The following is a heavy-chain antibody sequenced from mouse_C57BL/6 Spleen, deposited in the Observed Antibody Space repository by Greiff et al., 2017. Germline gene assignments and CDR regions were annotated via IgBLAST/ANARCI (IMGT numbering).Heavy chain of an antibody. J-gene: IGHJ1*03. CDR3: ARAYYSNYWYFDV. Sequence: QVHVKQSGPGLVAPSQSLSITCTVSGFSLTNYAISWVRQPPGKGLEWLGVIWTGGGTNYNSALKSSMSIRKDNSKSQVFLKMNSLQTDDTARYYCARAYYSNYWYFDVWGTGTTVTVSS. CDR2: IWTGGGT. D-gene: IGHD2-5*01. CDR1: GFSLTNYA. V-gene: IGHV2-9-1*01.